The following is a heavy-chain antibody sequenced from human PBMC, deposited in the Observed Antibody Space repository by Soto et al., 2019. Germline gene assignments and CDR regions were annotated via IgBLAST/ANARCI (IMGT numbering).Heavy chain of an antibody. J-gene: IGHJ4*02. V-gene: IGHV1-18*01. Sequence: QLVQSGAAVKKPGASVKVSCKASGYTFTSYGISWVRQAPGQGLEWMGWISANNGKRSYSQNLQDRVTLTTDTSTSTAYMELRSLRSDDTAVYYCTLDCGGAPFHTGYWGQGTQVTVSS. CDR2: ISANNGKR. CDR3: TLDCGGAPFHTGY. CDR1: GYTFTSYG. D-gene: IGHD2-21*01.